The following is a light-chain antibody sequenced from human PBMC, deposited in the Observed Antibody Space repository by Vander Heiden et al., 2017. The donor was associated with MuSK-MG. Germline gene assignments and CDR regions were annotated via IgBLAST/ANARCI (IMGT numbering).Light chain of an antibody. V-gene: IGKV1-5*03. Sequence: DIQMTQSPSIPSASVGDRVTITCRASQSISTWLAWYQQKPGKAPKVVIYKASNLESGVPSRFSGSGSGTEFTLTISSLQPDDFATYYCQQYKSYSLTFGGGTKVEIK. CDR3: QQYKSYSLT. CDR1: QSISTW. CDR2: KAS. J-gene: IGKJ4*01.